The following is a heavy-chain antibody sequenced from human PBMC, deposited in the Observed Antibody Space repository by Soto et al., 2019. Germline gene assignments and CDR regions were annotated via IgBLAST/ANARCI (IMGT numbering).Heavy chain of an antibody. Sequence: PSETLSLTCAVSGVSIHNSHSFWGWIRQPPGKGLEFIVNVYYSGGAHYNPSFKSRVTISVDTATNQFSLKLKSVTAADTALYFCARQRTSVVTQAYFDVWGPGSLVTVSS. V-gene: IGHV4-39*01. J-gene: IGHJ4*02. D-gene: IGHD2-21*02. CDR2: VYYSGGA. CDR1: GVSIHNSHSF. CDR3: ARQRTSVVTQAYFDV.